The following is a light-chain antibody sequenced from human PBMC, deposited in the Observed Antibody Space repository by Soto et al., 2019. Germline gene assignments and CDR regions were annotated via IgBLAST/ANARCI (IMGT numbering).Light chain of an antibody. CDR2: DTS. Sequence: QAVVTQEPSLTVSPGGTVTLTCGSSTGAVTSGHYPYWFQQKPGQAPRTLIYDTSNKHSWTPARFSGSLLGGKAALTLSGAQPEDEAEYYGLLSYSGARSGVFGGGPKLTVL. CDR3: LLSYSGARSGV. CDR1: TGAVTSGHY. V-gene: IGLV7-46*01. J-gene: IGLJ2*01.